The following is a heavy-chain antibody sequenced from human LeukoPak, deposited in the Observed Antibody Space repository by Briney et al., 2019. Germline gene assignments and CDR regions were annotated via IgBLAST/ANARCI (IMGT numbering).Heavy chain of an antibody. CDR1: GGSISSSSYY. CDR3: ARGGHGSGSYRYDY. CDR2: IYTSGST. Sequence: SETLSPTCTVSGGSISSSSYYWSWIRQPAGKGLEWIGRIYTSGSTNYNPSLKSRVTISVDRSKNQFSLKLSSVTAADTAVYYCARGGHGSGSYRYDYWGQGTLVTVSS. V-gene: IGHV4-61*02. D-gene: IGHD3-10*01. J-gene: IGHJ4*02.